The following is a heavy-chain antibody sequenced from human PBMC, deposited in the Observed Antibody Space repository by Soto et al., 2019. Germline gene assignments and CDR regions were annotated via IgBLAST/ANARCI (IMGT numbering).Heavy chain of an antibody. Sequence: QVQLQESGPGLVKPSGTLSLTCADSGGSISSGNWWSWVRQPPGKGLERIGEIYHSGSTNYNPSLKSRVTISVDKSKNQLSLKLSSVTAADTAVYYCARLGYGYGSGSRGMDVWGQGTTVTVSS. D-gene: IGHD3-10*01. CDR2: IYHSGST. V-gene: IGHV4-4*02. CDR3: ARLGYGYGSGSRGMDV. CDR1: GGSISSGNW. J-gene: IGHJ6*02.